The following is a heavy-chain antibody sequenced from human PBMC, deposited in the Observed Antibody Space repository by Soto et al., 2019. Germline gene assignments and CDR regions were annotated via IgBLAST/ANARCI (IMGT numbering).Heavy chain of an antibody. CDR3: ARELGWDYYYYYYMDV. V-gene: IGHV3-7*01. Sequence: GGSLRLSCAASGFTFSSYWMSWVRQAPGKGLEWVANIKQDGSEKYYVDSVKGRFTISRDNAKNSLYLQMNSLRAEDTAVYYCARELGWDYYYYYYMDVWGKGTTVTVSS. CDR1: GFTFSSYW. CDR2: IKQDGSEK. J-gene: IGHJ6*03. D-gene: IGHD1-26*01.